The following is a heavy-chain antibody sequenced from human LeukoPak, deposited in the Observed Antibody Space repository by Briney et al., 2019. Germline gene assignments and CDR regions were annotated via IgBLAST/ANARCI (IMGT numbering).Heavy chain of an antibody. D-gene: IGHD1-26*01. CDR1: GFTFSSYA. V-gene: IGHV3-23*01. CDR3: ASGGVGARALDY. CDR2: ISGSGGST. Sequence: LAGGSLRLSCAASGFTFSSYAMSWVRQAPGKGLEWVSAISGSGGSTYYADSVKGRFTISRDNSKNTLYLQMNSLRAEDTAVYYCASGGVGARALDYWGQGTLVTVSS. J-gene: IGHJ4*02.